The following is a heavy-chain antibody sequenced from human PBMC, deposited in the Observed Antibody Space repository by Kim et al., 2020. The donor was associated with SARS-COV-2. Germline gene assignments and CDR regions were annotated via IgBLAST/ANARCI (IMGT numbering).Heavy chain of an antibody. Sequence: GGSLRLSCAASGFTFSSYVMHWVRQAPGKGLEWVAVIWYDGSNKYYADSVKGRFTISRDNSKHTLYLQMNSLRAEDTAVYYCAREGGVGATTGLDYWGQGTLVTVSS. V-gene: IGHV3-33*01. J-gene: IGHJ4*02. D-gene: IGHD1-26*01. CDR3: AREGGVGATTGLDY. CDR1: GFTFSSYV. CDR2: IWYDGSNK.